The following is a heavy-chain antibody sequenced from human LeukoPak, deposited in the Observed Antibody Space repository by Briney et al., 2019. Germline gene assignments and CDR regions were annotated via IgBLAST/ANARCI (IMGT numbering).Heavy chain of an antibody. CDR1: GYTFTSYD. CDR2: MNPNSGNT. Sequence: ASVKVSCKASGYTFTSYDINWVRQATGQGVEWMGWMNPNSGNTGYAQKFQGRVTMTRNTSISTAYMELSSLRSEDTAVYYCARAGSSGWYSSYWGQGPLVTVSS. J-gene: IGHJ1*01. V-gene: IGHV1-8*01. D-gene: IGHD6-19*01. CDR3: ARAGSSGWYSSY.